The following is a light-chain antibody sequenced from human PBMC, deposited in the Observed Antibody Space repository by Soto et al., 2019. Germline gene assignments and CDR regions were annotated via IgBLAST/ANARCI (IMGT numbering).Light chain of an antibody. CDR2: DAS. J-gene: IGKJ1*01. V-gene: IGKV1-5*01. Sequence: DIQITQSPSSLSASVXDXVTITCRASQSISNHLNWYQQKPGKAPKLLIYDASSLESGVPSRFSGSGSGTEFTLTISSLQPDDFATYYCQQYNSYSPTFGQGTKVDIK. CDR1: QSISNH. CDR3: QQYNSYSPT.